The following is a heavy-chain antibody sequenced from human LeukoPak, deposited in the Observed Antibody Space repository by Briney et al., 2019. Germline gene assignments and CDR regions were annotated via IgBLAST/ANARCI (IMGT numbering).Heavy chain of an antibody. CDR1: GFTFSSYA. CDR3: AKILSNSWYDH. CDR2: IYYSGST. J-gene: IGHJ5*02. V-gene: IGHV4-59*01. Sequence: GSLRLSCAASGFTFSSYAMSWVRQPPGKGLEWIGYIYYSGSTNYNPSLNSRVTISIDTSKNQFSLKLSSVTAADTAVYYCAKILSNSWYDHWGQGTLVTVSS.